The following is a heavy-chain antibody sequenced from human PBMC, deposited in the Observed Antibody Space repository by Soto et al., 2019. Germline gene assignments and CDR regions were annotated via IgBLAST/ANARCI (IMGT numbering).Heavy chain of an antibody. CDR2: IVVGSGNT. CDR3: AADLYSGSYGDY. CDR1: GFTFTSSA. V-gene: IGHV1-58*01. D-gene: IGHD1-26*01. Sequence: SVKVSCKASGFTFTSSAVQWVRQARGQRLEWIGWIVVGSGNTNYAQKFQERVTITRDMSTSTAYMELSSLRSEDTAVYYCAADLYSGSYGDYWGQGTLVTVSS. J-gene: IGHJ4*02.